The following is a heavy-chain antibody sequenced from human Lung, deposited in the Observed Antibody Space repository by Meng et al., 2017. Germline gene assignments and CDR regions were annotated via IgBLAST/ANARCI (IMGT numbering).Heavy chain of an antibody. V-gene: IGHV1-18*01. CDR2: TSTYNSNR. D-gene: IGHD2-2*01. CDR3: ARGRHCSSTTCYLSDS. J-gene: IGHJ4*02. Sequence: QVHLVQSGPEVRKPGASVKVSCQASGYSFTNYGINWVRQAPGKGLEWMGWTSTYNSNRNYAQSLQGRVTMTTDTSTTTAYMELRSPTFDDTAVYYCARGRHCSSTTCYLSDSWGQGTLVTVSS. CDR1: GYSFTNYG.